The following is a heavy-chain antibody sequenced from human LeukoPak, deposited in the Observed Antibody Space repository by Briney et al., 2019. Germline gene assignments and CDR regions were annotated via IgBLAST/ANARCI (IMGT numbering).Heavy chain of an antibody. D-gene: IGHD3-22*01. CDR2: INHSGST. V-gene: IGHV4-34*01. CDR1: GGSFSGYY. J-gene: IGHJ4*02. Sequence: SETLSLTCAVYGGSFSGYYWSWIRQPPGKGLEWIGEINHSGSTNYNPSLKSRVTISVDTSKNQFSLKLSSVTAADTAVYYCARLRGSYYEDYFDYWGQGTLVTVSS. CDR3: ARLRGSYYEDYFDY.